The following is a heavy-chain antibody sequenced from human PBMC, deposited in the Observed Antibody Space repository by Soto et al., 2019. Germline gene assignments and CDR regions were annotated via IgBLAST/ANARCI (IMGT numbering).Heavy chain of an antibody. Sequence: ASVKVSCKASGYTFTSYYMHWVRQAPGQGLEWMGIINPSGGSTSYAQKFQGRVTMTRDTSTSTVYMELSSLRSEDTAVYYCAAHTVYSRGLDAFDIWGQGTMVTVSS. J-gene: IGHJ3*02. D-gene: IGHD6-13*01. CDR1: GYTFTSYY. V-gene: IGHV1-46*01. CDR2: INPSGGST. CDR3: AAHTVYSRGLDAFDI.